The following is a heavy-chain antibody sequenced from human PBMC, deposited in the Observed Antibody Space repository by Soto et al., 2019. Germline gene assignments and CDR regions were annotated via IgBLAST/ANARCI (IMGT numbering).Heavy chain of an antibody. Sequence: QVQLVESGGGLVKPGGSLRLSCAASGFTFSDYYMSWIRQAPGKGLEWLSYITTSSNIYSADSVKGRFTISRDNAKNSLDLQMNRLRAEDTAVYYCARSQGDRVVDYWGQGNLVTVSS. CDR1: GFTFSDYY. J-gene: IGHJ4*02. D-gene: IGHD2-21*01. CDR2: ITTSSNI. CDR3: ARSQGDRVVDY. V-gene: IGHV3-11*01.